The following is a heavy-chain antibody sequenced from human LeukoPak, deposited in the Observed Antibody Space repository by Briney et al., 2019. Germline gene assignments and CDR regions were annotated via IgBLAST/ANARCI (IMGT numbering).Heavy chain of an antibody. CDR3: ARLPFVVVKRLEAETSPYGGHYYYGMDV. CDR2: IYYSGST. J-gene: IGHJ6*02. Sequence: PSETLSLTCTVSSASISSRNYYWGWIRQSPGKGLEWIGSIYYSGSTYYNPSLRSRVTLFVHTSKKQLSLKLTSVPAADTAVYYCARLPFVVVKRLEAETSPYGGHYYYGMDVWGQGTTVTVSS. CDR1: SASISSRNYY. D-gene: IGHD3-22*01. V-gene: IGHV4-39*01.